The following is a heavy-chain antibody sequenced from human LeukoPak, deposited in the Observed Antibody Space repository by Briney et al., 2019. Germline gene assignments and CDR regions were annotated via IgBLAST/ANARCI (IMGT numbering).Heavy chain of an antibody. CDR3: AREVAAAGTDY. J-gene: IGHJ4*02. Sequence: GGSLRLSCVASGFTFSSYAMSWVRQAAGKGLEWVSSISSSSSYIYYADSVKGRFTISRDNAKNSLYLQMNSLRAEDTAVYYCAREVAAAGTDYWGQGTLVTVPS. V-gene: IGHV3-21*01. D-gene: IGHD6-13*01. CDR1: GFTFSSYA. CDR2: ISSSSSYI.